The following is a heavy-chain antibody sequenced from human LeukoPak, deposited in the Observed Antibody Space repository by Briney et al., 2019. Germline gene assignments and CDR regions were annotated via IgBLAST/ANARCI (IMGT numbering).Heavy chain of an antibody. Sequence: GGSLRLSCAASGFTFSSYEMNWVRQAPGKGLEWVSYISNSGSTIYLADSVKGRFTISRDNSENTLYLQMKSLRAEDTAVYYCARGDGYNFFDYWGQGTLVTVSS. J-gene: IGHJ4*02. CDR3: ARGDGYNFFDY. CDR1: GFTFSSYE. CDR2: ISNSGSTI. V-gene: IGHV3-48*03. D-gene: IGHD5-24*01.